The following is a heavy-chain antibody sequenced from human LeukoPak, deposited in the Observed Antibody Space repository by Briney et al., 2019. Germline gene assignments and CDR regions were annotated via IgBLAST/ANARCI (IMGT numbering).Heavy chain of an antibody. V-gene: IGHV4-39*01. J-gene: IGHJ3*01. CDR3: ARLRAMAGHRGGFDF. D-gene: IGHD6-19*01. CDR1: GDSISYHNYY. Sequence: SETLSLTCAVSGDSISYHNYYWDWIRLPPGKGLEWIGTVYYTGNTYYNPSLKSRVAISVDTSKNQFSLQLTSMTAADTAVYYCARLRAMAGHRGGFDFWGRGTMVTVSS. CDR2: VYYTGNT.